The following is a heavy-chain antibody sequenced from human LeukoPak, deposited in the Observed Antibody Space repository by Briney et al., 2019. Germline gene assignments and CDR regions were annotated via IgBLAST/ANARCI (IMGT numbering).Heavy chain of an antibody. V-gene: IGHV3-23*01. J-gene: IGHJ3*02. Sequence: PGGSLRLPCAASGFTFSSYAMSWVRQAPGKGLEWVSAISGSGGSTYYADSVKGRFTISGDNSKNTLYLQMNSLRAEDTAVYYCAKDSHLQQLVLSGAFDIWGQGTMVTVSS. CDR3: AKDSHLQQLVLSGAFDI. CDR1: GFTFSSYA. D-gene: IGHD6-13*01. CDR2: ISGSGGST.